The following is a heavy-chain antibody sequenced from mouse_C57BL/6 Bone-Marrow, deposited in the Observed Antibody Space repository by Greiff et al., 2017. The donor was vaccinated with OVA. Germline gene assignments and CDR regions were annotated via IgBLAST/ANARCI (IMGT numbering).Heavy chain of an antibody. V-gene: IGHV5-17*01. CDR3: ARGDEGAMDY. J-gene: IGHJ4*01. CDR1: GFTFSDYG. CDR2: ISSGSSTI. Sequence: EVKLKESGGGLVKPGGSLKLSCAASGFTFSDYGMHWVRQAPEKGLEWVAYISSGSSTIYYADTVKGRFTISRDNAKNTLFLQMTSLRSEDTAMYYCARGDEGAMDYWGQGTSVTVSS.